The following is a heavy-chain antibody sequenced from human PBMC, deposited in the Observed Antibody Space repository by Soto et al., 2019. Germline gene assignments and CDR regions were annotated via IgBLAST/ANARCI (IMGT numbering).Heavy chain of an antibody. CDR3: ARGGYCSGGSCYTTPLDY. Sequence: QVQLQESGPGLVKPSQTLSLTCTVSGGSISSGGYYWSWIRQHPGKGLEWIGYIYYSGSTYYNPSLKSRVTISVDTSKNQFSLKLSSVTAADTAVYYCARGGYCSGGSCYTTPLDYWGQGTLVTLSS. V-gene: IGHV4-31*03. CDR1: GGSISSGGYY. D-gene: IGHD2-15*01. CDR2: IYYSGST. J-gene: IGHJ4*02.